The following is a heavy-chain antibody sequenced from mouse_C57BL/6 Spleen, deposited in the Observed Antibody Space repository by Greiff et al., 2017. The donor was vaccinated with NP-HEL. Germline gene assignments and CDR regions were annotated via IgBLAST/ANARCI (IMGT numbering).Heavy chain of an antibody. J-gene: IGHJ2*01. CDR3: ARNYYGSSYFDY. V-gene: IGHV1-64*01. Sequence: VQLQQPGAELVKPGASVKLSCKASGYTFTSYWMHWVKQRPGQGLEWIGMIHPNSGSTNYNEKFKSKATLTVDKSSSTAYMQLSSLTSEDSAVYYWARNYYGSSYFDYWGQGTTLTVSS. CDR2: IHPNSGST. D-gene: IGHD1-1*01. CDR1: GYTFTSYW.